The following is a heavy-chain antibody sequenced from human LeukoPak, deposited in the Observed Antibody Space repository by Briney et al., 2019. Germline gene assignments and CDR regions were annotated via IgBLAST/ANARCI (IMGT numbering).Heavy chain of an antibody. J-gene: IGHJ4*02. V-gene: IGHV3-30*02. Sequence: PGGSLRLSCAASGFSFSGYGMHWVRQGPGKGLEWVAFIRSDGSNKYYADSVKGRFTVSRDNSKKTLDLQMNSLRGEDTAVYYCAKDHCSRCSEDDYLDYWGQGTLVTVSS. CDR3: AKDHCSRCSEDDYLDY. CDR2: IRSDGSNK. CDR1: GFSFSGYG. D-gene: IGHD2-15*01.